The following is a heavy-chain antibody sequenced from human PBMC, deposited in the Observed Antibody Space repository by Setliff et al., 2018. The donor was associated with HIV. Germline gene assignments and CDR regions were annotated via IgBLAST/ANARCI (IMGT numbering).Heavy chain of an antibody. Sequence: SVKVSCKASGGTFSTSAISWMRQAPGQGLEWMGGIIPFFGSANYAQKFQGRLTITADASSSTAYMDLSSLTSEDTAVYYCARRHFYDSSGQVWAFDIWGQGTMVTV. D-gene: IGHD3-22*01. CDR1: GGTFSTSA. V-gene: IGHV1-69*13. J-gene: IGHJ3*02. CDR3: ARRHFYDSSGQVWAFDI. CDR2: IIPFFGSA.